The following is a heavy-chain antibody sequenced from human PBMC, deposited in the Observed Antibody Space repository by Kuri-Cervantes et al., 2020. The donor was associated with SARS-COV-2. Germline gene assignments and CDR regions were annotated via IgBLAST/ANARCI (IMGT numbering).Heavy chain of an antibody. V-gene: IGHV4-59*01. D-gene: IGHD3-22*01. J-gene: IGHJ4*02. CDR2: IYYSGST. CDR1: GGSISSYY. Sequence: SETLSLTCTVSGGSISSYYWSWIRQPPGKGLEWIGYIYYSGSTNYNPSLKSRVTISVDTSKNQFSLKLSFVSAADTAVYYCARTDSYYYDSSGYYYWGQGTLVTVSS. CDR3: ARTDSYYYDSSGYYY.